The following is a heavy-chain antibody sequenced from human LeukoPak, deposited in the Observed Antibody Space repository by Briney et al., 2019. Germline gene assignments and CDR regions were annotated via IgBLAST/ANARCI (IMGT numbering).Heavy chain of an antibody. V-gene: IGHV3-66*02. CDR2: IYSGGST. CDR1: GFTFDDYG. J-gene: IGHJ6*04. CDR3: ARVLRFLEWLSPSSLDV. Sequence: GGSLRLSCAASGFTFDDYGMSWVRQAPGKGLEWVSVIYSGGSTYYADSVKGRFTISRDNSKNTLYLQMNSLRAEDTAVYYCARVLRFLEWLSPSSLDVWGKGTTVTVSS. D-gene: IGHD3-3*01.